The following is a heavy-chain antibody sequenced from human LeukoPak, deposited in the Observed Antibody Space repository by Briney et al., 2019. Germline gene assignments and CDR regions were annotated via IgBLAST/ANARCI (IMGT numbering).Heavy chain of an antibody. D-gene: IGHD3-10*01. CDR1: GFTFDDYA. CDR2: ISWNSGSI. V-gene: IGHV3-9*01. J-gene: IGHJ3*02. Sequence: PGGSLRLSCAASGFTFDDYAMHWVRQAPGKGLEWVSGISWNSGSIGYADSVKGRFTISRDNAKNSLYLQMNSLRAEDTALYYCAKTGFSGPLYDAFDIWGQGTMVTVSS. CDR3: AKTGFSGPLYDAFDI.